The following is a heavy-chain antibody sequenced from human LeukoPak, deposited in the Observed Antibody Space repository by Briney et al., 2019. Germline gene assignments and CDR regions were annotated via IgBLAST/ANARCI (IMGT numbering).Heavy chain of an antibody. CDR3: AKDIGSGGPWDFDI. V-gene: IGHV3-23*01. CDR1: GLIFGSYA. Sequence: GSLRLSCAGSGLIFGSYAMSWVRQAPGKGLELVSGSSGSGGTTYFADSVKGRFTISRDNSKNTVYLQMNSLRAEDTAVYYCAKDIGSGGPWDFDIWGQGTMVTVSS. J-gene: IGHJ3*02. CDR2: SSGSGGTT. D-gene: IGHD1-26*01.